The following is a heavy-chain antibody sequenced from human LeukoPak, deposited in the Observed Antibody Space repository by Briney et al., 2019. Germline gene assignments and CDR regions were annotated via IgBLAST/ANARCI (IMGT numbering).Heavy chain of an antibody. Sequence: KPSETLSLTCTVSGGSISSGSYYWSWIRQPAGKGLEWIGRIYTSGSTNYNPSLKSRVTISVDTSKNQFSLKLSPVTAADTAVYYCARDRLGYFDYWGQGTLVTVSS. V-gene: IGHV4-61*02. D-gene: IGHD3-10*01. CDR2: IYTSGST. J-gene: IGHJ4*02. CDR1: GGSISSGSYY. CDR3: ARDRLGYFDY.